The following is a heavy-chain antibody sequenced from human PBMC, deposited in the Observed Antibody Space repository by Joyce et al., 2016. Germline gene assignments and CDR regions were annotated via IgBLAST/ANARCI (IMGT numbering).Heavy chain of an antibody. CDR2: ASYDGTNK. CDR3: AKDHREYNRGFYWFFDL. Sequence: QVQLVESGGGVVQPGRSLRLSCAASGFTVGAYGMPWVRQGPGKGLEWVAVASYDGTNKYYADSGKGRFTISRDNSKNTLYLQMNSLRAEDTAVYHCAKDHREYNRGFYWFFDLWGRGTLVTVSS. V-gene: IGHV3-30*18. J-gene: IGHJ2*01. CDR1: GFTVGAYG. D-gene: IGHD5-18*01.